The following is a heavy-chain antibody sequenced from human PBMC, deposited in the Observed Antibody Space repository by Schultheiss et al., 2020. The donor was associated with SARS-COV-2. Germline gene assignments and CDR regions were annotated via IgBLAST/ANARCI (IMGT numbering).Heavy chain of an antibody. CDR1: GGSISSGDYY. J-gene: IGHJ5*02. Sequence: SETLSLTCSVSGGSISSGDYYWSWIRQPPGKGLEWIGRIYTSGSTNYNPSLKSRVTISVDTSKNQFSLKLSSVTAADTAVYYCARGRIRRQLVRVGVWFDPWGQGTLVTVSS. CDR2: IYTSGST. CDR3: ARGRIRRQLVRVGVWFDP. D-gene: IGHD6-13*01. V-gene: IGHV4-61*08.